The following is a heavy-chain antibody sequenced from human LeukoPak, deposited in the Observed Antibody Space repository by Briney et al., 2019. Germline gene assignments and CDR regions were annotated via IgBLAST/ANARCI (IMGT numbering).Heavy chain of an antibody. CDR1: GGSISSYY. CDR3: ARHTFYDSRTCPLDN. Sequence: SETLSLTCTVSGGSISSYYWSWIRQPPGKGLEWIGYIYYNGNTNYSPSLKSRVTISVDTSKNQFSLKLSSVTAADTAVYYCARHTFYDSRTCPLDNWGQGTLVTVSS. J-gene: IGHJ4*02. D-gene: IGHD3-22*01. CDR2: IYYNGNT. V-gene: IGHV4-59*08.